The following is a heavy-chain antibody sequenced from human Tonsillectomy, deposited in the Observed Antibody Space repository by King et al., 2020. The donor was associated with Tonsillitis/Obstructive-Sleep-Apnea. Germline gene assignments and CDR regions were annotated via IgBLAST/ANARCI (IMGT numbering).Heavy chain of an antibody. D-gene: IGHD3-10*01. CDR2: IYYSGST. Sequence: VQLQESGPGLVKPSQTLSLTCTVSGGSISSGGYYWSWIRQHPGKGLEWIGYIYYSGSTYYNPSLKSRVTISVDTSKNQFSLKLSSLTAADTAVYYCASTPVRRASVLFTEQTQNWFDPWGQGTLVTVSS. CDR3: ASTPVRRASVLFTEQTQNWFDP. CDR1: GGSISSGGYY. J-gene: IGHJ5*02. V-gene: IGHV4-31*03.